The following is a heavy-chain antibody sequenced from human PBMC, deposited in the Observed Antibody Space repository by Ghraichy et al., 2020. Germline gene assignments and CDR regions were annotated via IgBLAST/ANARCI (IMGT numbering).Heavy chain of an antibody. J-gene: IGHJ4*02. D-gene: IGHD1-1*01. V-gene: IGHV3-7*01. Sequence: GGSLRLSCEASGFIFSGFNMNWVRQAPGKGLEWVANVNQDGSERSYVESVRGRFTISTDNPKKSLYLQMNSLRVEDTAVYYCARWGTGNLDYWGQGTLVTVSS. CDR3: ARWGTGNLDY. CDR1: GFIFSGFN. CDR2: VNQDGSER.